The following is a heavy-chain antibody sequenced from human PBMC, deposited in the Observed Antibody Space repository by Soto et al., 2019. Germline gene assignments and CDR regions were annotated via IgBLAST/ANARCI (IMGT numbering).Heavy chain of an antibody. J-gene: IGHJ4*02. CDR1: GGSISSGDYY. D-gene: IGHD4-17*01. Sequence: PSETLSLTCTVSGGSISSGDYYWSWIRQPPGKGLEWIGYIYYSGSTYYNPSLKSRVTISVDTSKNQFSLKLSSVAAADTAVYYCARDRTGHYFDYWGQGTLVTVSS. V-gene: IGHV4-30-4*02. CDR3: ARDRTGHYFDY. CDR2: IYYSGST.